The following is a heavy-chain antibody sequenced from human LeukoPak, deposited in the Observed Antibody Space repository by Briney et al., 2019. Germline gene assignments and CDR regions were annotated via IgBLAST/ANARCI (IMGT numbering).Heavy chain of an antibody. D-gene: IGHD3-16*01. Sequence: SETLSLTCAVSGGSISSGGYSWSWIRQPPGKGLEWIGYIYHSGSTYYNPSLKSQVTISVDRSKNQFSLKLSSVTAADTAVYYCASGDYYYGMDVWGQGTTVTVSS. J-gene: IGHJ6*02. CDR2: IYHSGST. CDR3: ASGDYYYGMDV. V-gene: IGHV4-30-2*01. CDR1: GGSISSGGYS.